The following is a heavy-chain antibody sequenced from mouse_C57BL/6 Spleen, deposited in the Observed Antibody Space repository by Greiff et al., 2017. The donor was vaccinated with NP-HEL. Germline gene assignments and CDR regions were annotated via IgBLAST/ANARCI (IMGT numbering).Heavy chain of an antibody. J-gene: IGHJ2*01. Sequence: VHLVESGPGLVAPSQSLSITCTVSGFSFTSYGVSWVRQPPGKGLEWLGVIWGDGSTNYHSALISRLSISEENSKSQDFLKLNSLQTDNTATYCGAKAGYVLDYWGQGTTLTVSS. CDR2: IWGDGST. V-gene: IGHV2-3*01. CDR1: GFSFTSYG. CDR3: AKAGYVLDY. D-gene: IGHD3-1*01.